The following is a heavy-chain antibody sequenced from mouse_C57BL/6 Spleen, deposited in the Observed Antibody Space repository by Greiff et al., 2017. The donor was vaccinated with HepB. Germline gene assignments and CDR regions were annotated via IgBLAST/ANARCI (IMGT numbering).Heavy chain of an antibody. J-gene: IGHJ4*01. CDR3: VRRSGSSYGYAMDY. Sequence: EVKLMESGGGLVQPKGSLKLSCAASGFSFNTYAMNWVRQAPGKGLEWVARIRSKSNNYATYYADSVKDRFTISRDDSESMLYLQMNNLKTEDTAMYYCVRRSGSSYGYAMDYWGQGTSVTVSS. CDR1: GFSFNTYA. V-gene: IGHV10-1*01. D-gene: IGHD1-1*01. CDR2: IRSKSNNYAT.